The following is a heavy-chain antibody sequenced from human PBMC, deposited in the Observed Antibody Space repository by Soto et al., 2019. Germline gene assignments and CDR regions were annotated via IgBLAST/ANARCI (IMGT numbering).Heavy chain of an antibody. CDR1: GYSFTSYW. Sequence: GESLKISCKGSGYSFTSYWIGWVRQMPGKGLEWMGIIYPGDSDTRYSPSFQGPVTISADKSISTAYLQWSSLKASDTAMYYCARTYYYDSSGYYWVHYFDYWGQGTLVTVSS. V-gene: IGHV5-51*01. J-gene: IGHJ4*02. CDR3: ARTYYYDSSGYYWVHYFDY. D-gene: IGHD3-22*01. CDR2: IYPGDSDT.